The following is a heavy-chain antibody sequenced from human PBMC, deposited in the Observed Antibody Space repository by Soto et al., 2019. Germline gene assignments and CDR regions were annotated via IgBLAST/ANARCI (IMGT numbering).Heavy chain of an antibody. CDR3: AKQPPALWFGESRTGAFDI. CDR1: GFTFSSYA. V-gene: IGHV3-23*01. CDR2: ISGSGGST. Sequence: EVQLLESGGGLVQPGGSLRLSCAASGFTFSSYAMSWVRQAPGKGLEWVSAISGSGGSTYYADSVKGRFTISRDNSRNTLYLQMNRLRAEDTAVYYCAKQPPALWFGESRTGAFDIWGQGTMVTVSS. D-gene: IGHD3-10*01. J-gene: IGHJ3*02.